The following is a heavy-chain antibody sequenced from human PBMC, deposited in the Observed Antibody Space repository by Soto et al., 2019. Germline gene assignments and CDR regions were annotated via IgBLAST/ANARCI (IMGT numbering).Heavy chain of an antibody. D-gene: IGHD3-10*01. CDR2: IWYDGSNK. Sequence: GGSLRLSCAASGFTFSSYGMHWVRQAPGKGLEWVAVIWYDGSNKYYADSVKGRFTISRDNSKNTLYLQMNSLRAEDTAVYYCARGEYYGSGPIDYWGQGTLVTVSS. CDR3: ARGEYYGSGPIDY. CDR1: GFTFSSYG. V-gene: IGHV3-33*01. J-gene: IGHJ4*02.